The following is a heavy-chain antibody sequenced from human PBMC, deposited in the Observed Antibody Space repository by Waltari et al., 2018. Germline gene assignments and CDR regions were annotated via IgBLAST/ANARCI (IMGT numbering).Heavy chain of an antibody. V-gene: IGHV3-15*01. Sequence: EVQLVESGGGLVKPGGSLRLSCAASGFTFSNAWMSWVRKAPGKGQEWVGRIKSKTDGGTTDYAAPVKGRFTISRDDSKNTLYLQMNSLKTEDTAVYYCTTDIGATIFGVVIKGGYFDYWGQGTLVTVSS. CDR2: IKSKTDGGTT. CDR1: GFTFSNAW. D-gene: IGHD3-3*01. J-gene: IGHJ4*02. CDR3: TTDIGATIFGVVIKGGYFDY.